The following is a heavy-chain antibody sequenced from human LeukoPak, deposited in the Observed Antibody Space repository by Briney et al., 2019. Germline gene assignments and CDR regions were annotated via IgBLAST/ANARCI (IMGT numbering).Heavy chain of an antibody. CDR2: ISYDGSNK. CDR1: GFTFSSYA. D-gene: IGHD2-2*01. J-gene: IGHJ4*02. V-gene: IGHV3-30*04. Sequence: GGSLRLSCAASGFTFSSYAMHWVRQAPGKGLEWVAVISYDGSNKYYADSVKGRFTISRDNSKNTLYLQMNSLRAKDTAVYYCARDHCSSTSCYGTGLDYWGQGTLVTVSS. CDR3: ARDHCSSTSCYGTGLDY.